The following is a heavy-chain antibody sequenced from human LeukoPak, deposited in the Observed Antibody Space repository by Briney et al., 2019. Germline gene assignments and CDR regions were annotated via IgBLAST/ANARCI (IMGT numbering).Heavy chain of an antibody. CDR1: GYTFTGYY. J-gene: IGHJ6*02. V-gene: IGHV1-24*01. D-gene: IGHD3-10*01. CDR2: FDPEDGET. CDR3: ATDRFSDPHYYGMDV. Sequence: GASVKVSCKASGYTFTGYYMHWVRQAPGKGLEWMGGFDPEDGETIYAQKFQGRVTMTEDTSTDTAYMELSSLRSEDTAVYYCATDRFSDPHYYGMDVWGQGTTVTVSS.